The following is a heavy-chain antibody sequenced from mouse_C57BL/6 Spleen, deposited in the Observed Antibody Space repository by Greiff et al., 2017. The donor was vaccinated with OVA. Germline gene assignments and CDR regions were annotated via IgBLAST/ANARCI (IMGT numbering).Heavy chain of an antibody. CDR2: IRNKANNHAT. V-gene: IGHV6-6*01. J-gene: IGHJ3*01. CDR1: GFTFSDAW. D-gene: IGHD2-5*01. CDR3: TTSYYSNPAWFAY. Sequence: EVMLVESGGGLVQPGGSMKLSCAASGFTFSDAWMDWVRQSPEKGLEWVAEIRNKANNHATYYAESVKGRFTISRDDSKSSVYLQMNSLRAEDTGIYYCTTSYYSNPAWFAYWGQGTLVTVSA.